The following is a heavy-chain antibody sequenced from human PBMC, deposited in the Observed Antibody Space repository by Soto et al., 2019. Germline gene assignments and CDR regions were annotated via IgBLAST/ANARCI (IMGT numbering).Heavy chain of an antibody. CDR1: GFTFSSYD. D-gene: IGHD2-15*01. CDR3: ATKIVAATSDC. Sequence: HVQLVESGGAVVQPGRSLRLSCAASGFTFSSYDMHWVRQAPGKGLEWVAVISYDGSNKYYADSVKGRFTISRDNSKNTLYLQMNSLRTEDTAVYYCATKIVAATSDCWGQGTLVTVSS. J-gene: IGHJ4*02. CDR2: ISYDGSNK. V-gene: IGHV3-30*03.